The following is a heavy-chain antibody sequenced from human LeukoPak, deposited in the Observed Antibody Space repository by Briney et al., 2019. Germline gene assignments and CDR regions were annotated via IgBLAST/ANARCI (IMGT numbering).Heavy chain of an antibody. J-gene: IGHJ4*02. V-gene: IGHV3-30*18. Sequence: GGSPTLSCAASGFTFSKYGMYWVRQAPGKGLEWVTFISYDSNDKYYGHSVKGRFTISRDNSKNTLYLQMNSLRPEDTAVYYCAKDAIIVATIREIDSWGQGTLVTVSS. CDR2: ISYDSNDK. CDR1: GFTFSKYG. CDR3: AKDAIIVATIREIDS. D-gene: IGHD5-12*01.